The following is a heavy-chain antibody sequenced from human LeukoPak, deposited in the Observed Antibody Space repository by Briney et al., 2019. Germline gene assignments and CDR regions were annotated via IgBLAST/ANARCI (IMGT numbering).Heavy chain of an antibody. D-gene: IGHD5-24*01. Sequence: GGSLRLSCAASGFTFSSYAMSWVRQAPGKGLEWVSAISGSGGSTYYAASVKGRFTISRDNSKNTLYLQMNSLRAEDTAVYYCAKVEMATIRAFDIWGQGTMVTVSS. V-gene: IGHV3-23*01. CDR2: ISGSGGST. CDR3: AKVEMATIRAFDI. J-gene: IGHJ3*02. CDR1: GFTFSSYA.